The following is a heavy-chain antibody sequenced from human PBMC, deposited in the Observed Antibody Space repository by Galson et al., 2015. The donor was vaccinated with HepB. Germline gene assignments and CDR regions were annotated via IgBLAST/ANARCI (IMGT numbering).Heavy chain of an antibody. V-gene: IGHV1-18*01. Sequence: SVKVSCKASGYDFNKYGLSWVRQAPGQGLEWKGWVSGYDGSANYAPKFQGRVTMTTEASTGTAFMEMRSLRSDDTAVYYCARDSRLELQLNNYYSYGMDVWGQGTAVVVS. CDR3: ARDSRLELQLNNYYSYGMDV. CDR1: GYDFNKYG. J-gene: IGHJ6*02. CDR2: VSGYDGSA. D-gene: IGHD1-7*01.